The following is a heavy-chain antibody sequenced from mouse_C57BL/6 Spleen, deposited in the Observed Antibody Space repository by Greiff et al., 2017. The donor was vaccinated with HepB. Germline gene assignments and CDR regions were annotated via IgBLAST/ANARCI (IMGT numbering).Heavy chain of an antibody. V-gene: IGHV5-17*01. Sequence: EVQRVESGGGLVKPGGSLKLSCAASGFTFSDYGMHWVRQAPEKGLEWVAYISSGSSTIYYADTVKGRFTISRDNAKNTLFLQMTSLRSEDTAMYYCARTFDVWGTGTTVTVSS. CDR3: ARTFDV. CDR2: ISSGSSTI. J-gene: IGHJ1*03. CDR1: GFTFSDYG.